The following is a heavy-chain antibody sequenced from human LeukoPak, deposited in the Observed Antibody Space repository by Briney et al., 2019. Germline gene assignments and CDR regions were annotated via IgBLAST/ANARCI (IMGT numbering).Heavy chain of an antibody. CDR1: GFTFSRYA. J-gene: IGHJ4*02. D-gene: IGHD3-10*01. V-gene: IGHV3-23*01. CDR3: AKHSQLPGVIITLYYFAS. Sequence: GGSLRLSCVVSGFTFSRYAMTWVRQAPGKGLEWVAGISGSDDSTYYADSVKGRFTISRDNSKNTLYLQMSSVRAEETAVYYCAKHSQLPGVIITLYYFASWGQGTLVTVSS. CDR2: ISGSDDST.